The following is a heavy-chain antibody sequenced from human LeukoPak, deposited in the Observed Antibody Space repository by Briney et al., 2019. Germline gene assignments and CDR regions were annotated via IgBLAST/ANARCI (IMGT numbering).Heavy chain of an antibody. CDR2: IYYSGST. D-gene: IGHD4/OR15-4a*01. CDR1: GGSISSSSYY. J-gene: IGHJ4*02. Sequence: PSETLSLTCTVSGGSISSSSYYWGWIRQPPGKGLEWIGSIYYSGSTYYNPSLKSRVTISVDTSKNQLSLKLSSVTAADTAVYYCARPNYPDLVFDYWGQGTLVTVSS. V-gene: IGHV4-39*01. CDR3: ARPNYPDLVFDY.